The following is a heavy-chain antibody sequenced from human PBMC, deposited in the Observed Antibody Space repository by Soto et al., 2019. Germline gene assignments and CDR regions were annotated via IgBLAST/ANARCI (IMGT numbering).Heavy chain of an antibody. Sequence: QVQLQESGPGLVKPSETLSLTCTVSGGSVSSGSYYWSWIRQPPGKGLEWIGYIYYSGSTNYNPSLKSRVTISVDTSKNQFALKLSSVTAADTAVYYCARQSIAARPLRYYFDYWGQGTLVTVSS. CDR2: IYYSGST. CDR1: GGSVSSGSYY. J-gene: IGHJ4*02. V-gene: IGHV4-61*01. CDR3: ARQSIAARPLRYYFDY. D-gene: IGHD6-6*01.